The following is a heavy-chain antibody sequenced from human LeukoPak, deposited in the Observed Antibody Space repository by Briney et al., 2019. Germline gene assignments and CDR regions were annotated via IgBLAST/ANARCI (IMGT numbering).Heavy chain of an antibody. CDR2: ISTSGGSS. D-gene: IGHD3-10*01. CDR1: GFTFSSYA. J-gene: IGHJ4*02. CDR3: AKGDTVFRGGPGY. Sequence: GGSLRLSCAASGFTFSSYAMSWVRQAPGKGLEWVSGISTSGGSSSYADSVKGRFTISRDDSQNTLCLQLNSLRAEDTAFYYCAKGDTVFRGGPGYWGQGTLVTVSS. V-gene: IGHV3-23*01.